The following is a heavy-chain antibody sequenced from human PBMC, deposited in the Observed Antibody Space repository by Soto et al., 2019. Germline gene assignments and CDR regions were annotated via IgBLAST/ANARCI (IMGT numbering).Heavy chain of an antibody. D-gene: IGHD4-17*01. Sequence: PXGSLRLTCTAFTNYSVNCVRQAPGKGLEWVSSISSSGAYPYYADSVRGRFTISRDNAKNSVDLQMNSLRAEDTAVYYCVRGYGDYDGFQHWGQGTRVTVSS. CDR3: VRGYGDYDGFQH. J-gene: IGHJ1*01. CDR2: ISSSGAYP. V-gene: IGHV3-21*01. CDR1: TNYS.